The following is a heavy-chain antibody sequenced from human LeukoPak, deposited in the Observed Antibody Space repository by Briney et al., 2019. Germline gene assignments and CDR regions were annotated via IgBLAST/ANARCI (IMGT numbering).Heavy chain of an antibody. V-gene: IGHV3-7*04. Sequence: GRSLRPSCAPSGFTFSSYWMSWVSQAPGKGLEWVANIKQDGSEKYYVDSVKGPFTISRDNAKNSLYLQMDSVRAEDTAVYYCARELGATKGYWGQGTLVTVSS. CDR1: GFTFSSYW. CDR2: IKQDGSEK. CDR3: ARELGATKGY. D-gene: IGHD1-26*01. J-gene: IGHJ4*02.